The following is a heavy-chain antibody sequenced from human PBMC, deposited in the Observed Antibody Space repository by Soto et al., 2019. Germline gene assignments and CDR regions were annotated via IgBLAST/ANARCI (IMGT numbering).Heavy chain of an antibody. Sequence: GGSLRLSCTASGCNFRSYWMHWVRQVPGKGPVWVSRIKNDGSGTYYADSVKGRLTMSRDNAKNTVYLQMSSLRVEDAAVYYCVKGEYYYDSSGYYPFDYWGQGTLVTVSS. D-gene: IGHD3-22*01. CDR3: VKGEYYYDSSGYYPFDY. J-gene: IGHJ4*02. CDR2: IKNDGSGT. V-gene: IGHV3-74*01. CDR1: GCNFRSYW.